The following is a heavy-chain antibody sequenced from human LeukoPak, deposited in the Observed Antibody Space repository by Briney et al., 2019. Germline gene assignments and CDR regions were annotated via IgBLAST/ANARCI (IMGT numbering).Heavy chain of an antibody. Sequence: PSETLSLTCAVYGGSFSSYYWSWIRQSPGKGLEWIGEINHSGTTKYNPSLKSRATISVDTPQNQFSLRLSSVTAADTAVYYCTRNNWFDPWGQGTLVTVSS. V-gene: IGHV4-34*01. J-gene: IGHJ5*02. CDR1: GGSFSSYY. CDR2: INHSGTT. CDR3: TRNNWFDP.